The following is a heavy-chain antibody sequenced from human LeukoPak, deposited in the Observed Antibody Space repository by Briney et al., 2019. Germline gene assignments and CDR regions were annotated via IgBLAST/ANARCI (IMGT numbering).Heavy chain of an antibody. Sequence: GGSLRLSCAASGFTVGNNYMSWVRQAPGKGLEWVSIIYSGGETYYGDSVKGRFIISRDNSKNTFYLQMSSLRAEDTAVYYCALIRGSGYPLTYWGQGTLVTVSS. V-gene: IGHV3-66*01. CDR1: GFTVGNNY. CDR3: ALIRGSGYPLTY. D-gene: IGHD6-25*01. CDR2: IYSGGET. J-gene: IGHJ4*02.